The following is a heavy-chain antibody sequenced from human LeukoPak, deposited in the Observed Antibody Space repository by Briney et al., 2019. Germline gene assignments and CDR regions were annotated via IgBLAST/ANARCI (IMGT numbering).Heavy chain of an antibody. CDR1: GFTFSSYA. J-gene: IGHJ1*01. CDR2: ISGSGGST. Sequence: GGSLRLFCAASGFTFSSYAMSWVRQAPGKGLEWVSAISGSGGSTYYADSVKGRFTISRDNSKNTLYLQMNSLRAEDTAVYYCAKRAVGATTFVEYFQHWGQGTLVTVSS. CDR3: AKRAVGATTFVEYFQH. V-gene: IGHV3-23*01. D-gene: IGHD1-26*01.